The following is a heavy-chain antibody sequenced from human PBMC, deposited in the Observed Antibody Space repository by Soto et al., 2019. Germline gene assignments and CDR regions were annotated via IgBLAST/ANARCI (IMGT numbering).Heavy chain of an antibody. Sequence: GGSLRLSCAASGITFRSYTMSWVRQAPGKGLEWVSSISSRSDIYYADSVKGRFTISRDNAKNSVSLQMNSLRAEDTAVYYCAREYTAWPLAYGLDVWGQGTTVTVSS. V-gene: IGHV3-21*01. J-gene: IGHJ6*02. D-gene: IGHD2-2*02. CDR1: GITFRSYT. CDR2: ISSRSDI. CDR3: AREYTAWPLAYGLDV.